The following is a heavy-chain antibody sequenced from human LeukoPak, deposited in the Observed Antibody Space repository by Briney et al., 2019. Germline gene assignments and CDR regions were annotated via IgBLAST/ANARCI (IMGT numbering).Heavy chain of an antibody. CDR3: ARDIYYYDSSGYSIFDY. CDR2: IYYSGST. D-gene: IGHD3-22*01. J-gene: IGHJ4*02. Sequence: SETLSLTCTVFGGSISSYYWSWIRQPPGKGLEWIGYIYYSGSTNYNPSLKSRVTISVDTSKNQFSLKLSSVTAADTAVYYCARDIYYYDSSGYSIFDYWGQGTLVTVSS. CDR1: GGSISSYY. V-gene: IGHV4-59*01.